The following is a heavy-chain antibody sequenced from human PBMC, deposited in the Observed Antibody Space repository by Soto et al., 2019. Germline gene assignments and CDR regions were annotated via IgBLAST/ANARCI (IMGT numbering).Heavy chain of an antibody. D-gene: IGHD5-12*01. J-gene: IGHJ4*02. CDR3: ARLSVGGYNSQFDY. CDR1: GGSISSSSYY. Sequence: PSETLSLTCTVSGGSISSSSYYWGWIRQPPGKGLEWIGGIYYSGSTYYNPSLKSRVTISVDTSKNQFSLKLSSVTAADTAVYYCARLSVGGYNSQFDYWGQGTLVTVSS. V-gene: IGHV4-39*01. CDR2: IYYSGST.